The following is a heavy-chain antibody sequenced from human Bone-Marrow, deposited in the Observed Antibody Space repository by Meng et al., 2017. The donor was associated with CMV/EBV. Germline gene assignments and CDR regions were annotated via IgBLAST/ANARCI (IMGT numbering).Heavy chain of an antibody. Sequence: GSLRLSCAVSGGSISSSNWWSWVRQPPGKGLEWIGEIYHSGSTNYNPSLKSRVTISVDTSKNQFSLKLSSVTAADTAVYYCARGVGIAVAWKARFDPWGQGTLVTVSS. CDR3: ARGVGIAVAWKARFDP. CDR1: GGSISSSNW. J-gene: IGHJ5*02. V-gene: IGHV4-4*02. CDR2: IYHSGST. D-gene: IGHD6-19*01.